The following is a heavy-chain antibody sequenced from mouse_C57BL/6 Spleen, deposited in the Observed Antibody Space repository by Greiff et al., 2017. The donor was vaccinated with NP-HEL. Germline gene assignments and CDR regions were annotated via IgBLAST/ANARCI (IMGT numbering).Heavy chain of an antibody. CDR3: AREGGSRTFDY. D-gene: IGHD1-1*01. J-gene: IGHJ2*01. CDR1: GFTFSSYA. V-gene: IGHV5-4*01. Sequence: EVMLVESGGGLVKPGGSLKLSCAASGFTFSSYAMSWVRQTPEKRLEWVATISDGGSYTYYPDNVKGRFTISRDNAKNNLYLQMSHLKSEETAMYYCAREGGSRTFDYWGQGTTLTVSS. CDR2: ISDGGSYT.